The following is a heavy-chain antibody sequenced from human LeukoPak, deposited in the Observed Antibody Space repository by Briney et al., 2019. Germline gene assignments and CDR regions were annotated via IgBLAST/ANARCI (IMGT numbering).Heavy chain of an antibody. CDR2: ISSGGTNK. V-gene: IGHV3-48*03. J-gene: IGHJ4*02. Sequence: GGSLRLSCTASGFTFSSYEMTWVRQAPGKGLEWVSDISSGGTNKYYADSVKGRFTISRDNAKNSLYLQMNSLRAEDTAIYYCARGEYCTGGGCYFDYWGQGTLVTVSS. CDR3: ARGEYCTGGGCYFDY. D-gene: IGHD2-8*02. CDR1: GFTFSSYE.